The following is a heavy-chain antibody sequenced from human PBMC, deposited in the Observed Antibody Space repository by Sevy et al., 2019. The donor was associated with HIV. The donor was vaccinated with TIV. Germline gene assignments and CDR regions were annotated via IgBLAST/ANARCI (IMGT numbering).Heavy chain of an antibody. CDR3: AKEGGHDSSIVDFQH. CDR1: GFTFSSYA. V-gene: IGHV3-23*01. D-gene: IGHD3-22*01. J-gene: IGHJ1*01. CDR2: ISGSGGST. Sequence: GGSLRLSCAASGFTFSSYAMSWVRQAPGKGLEWISAISGSGGSTYYADSVTGRFTISRDNSKNTLYLQMNSLRAEDTAVYYCAKEGGHDSSIVDFQHWGQGTLVTVSS.